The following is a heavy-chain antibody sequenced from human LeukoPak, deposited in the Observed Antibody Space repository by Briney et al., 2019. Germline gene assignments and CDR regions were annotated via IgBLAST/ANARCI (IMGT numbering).Heavy chain of an antibody. V-gene: IGHV1-24*01. D-gene: IGHD6-19*01. J-gene: IGHJ4*02. CDR2: FDPEDGET. CDR1: GYTLTELS. Sequence: ASVKVSCKVSGYTLTELSMHWVRQAPGKGLEWMGGFDPEDGETIYAQKFQGRVTMTEDTSTDTAYMELSSLRSKDTAVYYCATDLVAVAGMGNDYWGQGTLVTVSS. CDR3: ATDLVAVAGMGNDY.